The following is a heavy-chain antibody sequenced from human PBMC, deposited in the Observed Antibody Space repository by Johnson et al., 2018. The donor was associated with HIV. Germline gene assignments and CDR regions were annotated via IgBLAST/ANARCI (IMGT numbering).Heavy chain of an antibody. CDR3: AKDVGGWELVLDAFDI. V-gene: IGHV3-7*01. CDR2: IKQDGSEK. D-gene: IGHD1-26*01. J-gene: IGHJ3*02. Sequence: VQLVESGGGLVQPGGSLRLSCAASGFTFSSYWMNWVRQAPGKGLEWVANIKQDGSEKYYVDSVKGRFTISRDNAKNSVYLQMNSLRVADTAVYYCAKDVGGWELVLDAFDIWGQGTMVTVSS. CDR1: GFTFSSYW.